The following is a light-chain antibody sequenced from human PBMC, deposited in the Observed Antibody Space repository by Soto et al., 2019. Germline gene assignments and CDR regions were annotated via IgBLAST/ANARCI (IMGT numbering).Light chain of an antibody. J-gene: IGKJ5*01. CDR2: AAS. CDR3: QQTYRIPPT. CDR1: QSINSY. V-gene: IGKV1-39*01. Sequence: DIQMTQSPSSLSASIGNRVTITCRASQSINSYLNWYQQKPGKAPNLLIYAASSLQSGVPPRFSGSGSGTGFTLTISSLQPEDFALYYCQQTYRIPPTFGQGTRLEI.